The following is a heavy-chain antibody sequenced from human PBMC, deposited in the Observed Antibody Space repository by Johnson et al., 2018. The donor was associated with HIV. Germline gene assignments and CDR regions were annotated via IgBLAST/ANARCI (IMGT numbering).Heavy chain of an antibody. Sequence: VQLVESGGGLVQPGGSLRLSCAASGFTVSSNYMSWVRQAPGKGLEWVSVIYSGGSTYYADSVKGRFTISRDNSKNTLYLQMNSLRTEDMAVYYCAKEGSSSPWAFDIWGQGTMVTVSS. CDR3: AKEGSSSPWAFDI. D-gene: IGHD2-15*01. CDR1: GFTVSSNY. CDR2: IYSGGST. J-gene: IGHJ3*02. V-gene: IGHV3-66*01.